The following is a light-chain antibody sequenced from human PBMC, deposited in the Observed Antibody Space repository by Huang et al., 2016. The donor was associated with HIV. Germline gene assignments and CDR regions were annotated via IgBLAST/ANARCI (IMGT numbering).Light chain of an antibody. CDR1: QTIGTP. CDR2: AAS. V-gene: IGKV3-11*01. Sequence: EIVLTQSPATLSLSPGERVTLSCRASQTIGTPLAWYQQKPGQAPRLLIYAASNRASGIPARFSGRGSGTDFTLTISSLEPEDFAVYYCQQRGDWPLTFGGGTKVEIK. CDR3: QQRGDWPLT. J-gene: IGKJ4*01.